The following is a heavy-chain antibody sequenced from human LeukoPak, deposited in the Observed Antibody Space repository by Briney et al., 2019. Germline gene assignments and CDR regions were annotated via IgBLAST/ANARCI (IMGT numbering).Heavy chain of an antibody. CDR1: GGTFSSYA. V-gene: IGHV1-69*04. Sequence: ASVKVSCKASGGTFSSYAISWVRQAPGQGLEWMGRIILIFVIANYAQTVQGRVTITADKSTSTAYMELSSLRSEDTAVYYCAREGYYGSGSYYPSAFDIWGQGTMVTVSS. CDR3: AREGYYGSGSYYPSAFDI. D-gene: IGHD3-10*01. J-gene: IGHJ3*02. CDR2: IILIFVIA.